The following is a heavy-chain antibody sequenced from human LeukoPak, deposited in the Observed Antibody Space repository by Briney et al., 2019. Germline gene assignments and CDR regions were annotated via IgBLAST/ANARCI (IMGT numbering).Heavy chain of an antibody. CDR2: ISAYNGIT. CDR3: ARRYYDIGGMDV. Sequence: GASVKVSFKASGYTFTIYGISWVRQAPGQGVGGMGWISAYNGITNYAQKLQGRVTMTTDTSTSTAYMELRSLRSDDTAVYYCARRYYDIGGMDVWGQGTTVTVS. V-gene: IGHV1-18*01. J-gene: IGHJ6*02. D-gene: IGHD3-22*01. CDR1: GYTFTIYG.